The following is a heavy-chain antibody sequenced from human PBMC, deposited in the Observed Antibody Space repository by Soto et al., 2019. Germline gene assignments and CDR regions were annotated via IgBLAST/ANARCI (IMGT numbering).Heavy chain of an antibody. D-gene: IGHD6-13*01. CDR3: ARVSMLAAAGRYNY. CDR2: INAGNGNT. CDR1: GYTFTSYA. J-gene: IGHJ4*02. Sequence: QVPLVQSGAEVKKPGASVKVSCKASGYTFTSYAMHWVRQAPGQRLEWMGWINAGNGNTKYSQKFQGRVTITRDTSASTAYMELSSLRSEDTAVYYCARVSMLAAAGRYNYWGQGTLVTVSS. V-gene: IGHV1-3*01.